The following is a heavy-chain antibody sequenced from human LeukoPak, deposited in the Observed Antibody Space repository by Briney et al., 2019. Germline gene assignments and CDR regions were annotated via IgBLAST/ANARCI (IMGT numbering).Heavy chain of an antibody. CDR2: ITYRGRA. D-gene: IGHD3-9*01. Sequence: PSETLSLTCTVSGASISGGDYYWSWIRQSPGKGLEWIGYITYRGRASYSPSLASRASITVDTSKNQFSLKVRSVTVADAAVYFCARDVGYDPLTDSYMDVWGKGATVIVSS. V-gene: IGHV4-30-4*08. CDR1: GASISGGDYY. CDR3: ARDVGYDPLTDSYMDV. J-gene: IGHJ6*03.